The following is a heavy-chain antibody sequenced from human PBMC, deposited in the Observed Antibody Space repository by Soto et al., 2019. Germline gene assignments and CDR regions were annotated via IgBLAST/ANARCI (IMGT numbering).Heavy chain of an antibody. V-gene: IGHV1-18*01. Sequence: GASVKVSCKASGYTFTSYGISWVRQAPGQGLEWMGWISAYNGNTNYAQKLQGRVTMTTDTSTSTAYMELRSLRSDDTAVYYCARDHRLKMATAESMGDYWGQGTLVTVSS. J-gene: IGHJ4*02. CDR1: GYTFTSYG. CDR2: ISAYNGNT. D-gene: IGHD5-18*01. CDR3: ARDHRLKMATAESMGDY.